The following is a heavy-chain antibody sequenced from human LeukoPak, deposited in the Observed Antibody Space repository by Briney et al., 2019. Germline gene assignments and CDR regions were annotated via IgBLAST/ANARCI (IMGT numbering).Heavy chain of an antibody. CDR1: GGSFSGYY. CDR2: INHSGST. J-gene: IGHJ4*02. CDR3: AREDSSGYLGY. Sequence: PSETLSLTCGVYGGSFSGYYWTWIRQPPGKGLEWIGEINHSGSTNYNPSLKSRVTISVDTSKNQFSLKLTSLTAADTAVYYCAREDSSGYLGYWGQGTLVTVSS. V-gene: IGHV4-34*01. D-gene: IGHD3-22*01.